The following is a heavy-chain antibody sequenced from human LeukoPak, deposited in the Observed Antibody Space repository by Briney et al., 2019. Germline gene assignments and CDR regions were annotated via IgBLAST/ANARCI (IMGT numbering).Heavy chain of an antibody. CDR3: ARGLAFDI. CDR2: IKPDGSEI. V-gene: IGHV3-7*03. J-gene: IGHJ3*02. Sequence: PGGSLRLSCEASGFSFSRYWMSWVRQAPLRGLEWVANIKPDGSEIYYVDSVKGRFTISRDNAKNSLYLQMNSLRAEDTAVYYCARGLAFDIWGQGTMVTVSS. CDR1: GFSFSRYW. D-gene: IGHD5-12*01.